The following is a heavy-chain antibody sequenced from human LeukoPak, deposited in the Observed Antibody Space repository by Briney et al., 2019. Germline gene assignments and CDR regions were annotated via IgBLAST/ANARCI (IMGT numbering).Heavy chain of an antibody. CDR1: GYSFTSYW. CDR2: IYPGDPDT. Sequence: GESLKISCKGSGYSFTSYWIGWVRQMPGKGLEWMGIIYPGDPDTTYSPSFQGQVTIPADKSISTAYLQWSSLRASDTAIYYCARRRGVTATLNYFDYWGQGTLVTVSS. CDR3: ARRRGVTATLNYFDY. D-gene: IGHD2-21*02. V-gene: IGHV5-51*01. J-gene: IGHJ4*02.